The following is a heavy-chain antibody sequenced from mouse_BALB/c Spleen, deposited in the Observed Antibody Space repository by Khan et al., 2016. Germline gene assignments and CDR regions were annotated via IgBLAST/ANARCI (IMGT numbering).Heavy chain of an antibody. D-gene: IGHD2-1*01. CDR3: ARGGYGNYVFAY. CDR2: IYPGDGDT. V-gene: IGHV1-87*01. J-gene: IGHJ3*01. Sequence: QVRLQQSGAELARPGASVKLSCKASGYTFTSYWMQWVKQRPGQGLQWIGTIYPGDGDTRYTQKFKGKATLTADKSSSTAYMQLSSLASEDSAVXYCARGGYGNYVFAYWGQGTLVTVSA. CDR1: GYTFTSYW.